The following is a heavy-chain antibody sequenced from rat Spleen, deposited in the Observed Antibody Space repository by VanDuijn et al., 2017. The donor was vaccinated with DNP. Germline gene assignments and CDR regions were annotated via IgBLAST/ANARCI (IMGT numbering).Heavy chain of an antibody. CDR2: ISTSGSRT. CDR1: GFTFSDYN. V-gene: IGHV5-7*01. D-gene: IGHD1-11*01. CDR3: ARDNYGGYY. J-gene: IGHJ2*01. Sequence: EVQLVESGGGLVQPGRSLKLSCAASGFTFSDYNMAWVRQAPKKGLEWVATISTSGSRTYYPDSVKGRFRISRDNTRNTLYLQMDSLRSEDTATYYCARDNYGGYYWGHGVMVTLSS.